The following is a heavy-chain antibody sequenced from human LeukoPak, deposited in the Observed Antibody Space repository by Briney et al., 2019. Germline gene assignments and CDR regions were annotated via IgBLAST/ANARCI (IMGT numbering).Heavy chain of an antibody. CDR2: IREDGTEK. CDR1: GFTFSGAW. Sequence: GGSLRLSCTASGFTFSGAWMTWVRQAPGKGLEWVANIREDGTEKNYVDSVKGRFTISRDNAKNSLFLQMSNLRDDNTAIYYCARHVGISFWGQGTLVTVSS. J-gene: IGHJ4*02. D-gene: IGHD7-27*01. CDR3: ARHVGISF. V-gene: IGHV3-7*01.